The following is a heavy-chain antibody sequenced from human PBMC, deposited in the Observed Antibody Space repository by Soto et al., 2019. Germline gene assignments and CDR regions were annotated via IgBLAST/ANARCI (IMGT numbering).Heavy chain of an antibody. CDR2: ISAYNGNT. D-gene: IGHD2-15*01. V-gene: IGHV1-18*01. Sequence: ASVKVSCKASGYTFTSYGISWVRQAPGQGLEWMGWISAYNGNTNYAQKLQGRVTMTTDTSTSTAYMELRSLRSDDTAVYYCVRGGRVVADGTREDYWGQGTLVTVSS. CDR3: VRGGRVVADGTREDY. CDR1: GYTFTSYG. J-gene: IGHJ4*02.